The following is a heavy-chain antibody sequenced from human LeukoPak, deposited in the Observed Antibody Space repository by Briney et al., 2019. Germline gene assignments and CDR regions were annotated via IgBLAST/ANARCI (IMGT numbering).Heavy chain of an antibody. CDR3: ARARYCSSTSCFDP. Sequence: ASVKVSCKASGYTFTSYAMHWVRQAPGQRLEWMGWINAGSGNTKYSQKFQGRVTITRDTSASTAYMELSSLRSEDTAVYYCARARYCSSTSCFDPWGQGTLVTVSS. CDR2: INAGSGNT. J-gene: IGHJ5*02. CDR1: GYTFTSYA. V-gene: IGHV1-3*01. D-gene: IGHD2-2*01.